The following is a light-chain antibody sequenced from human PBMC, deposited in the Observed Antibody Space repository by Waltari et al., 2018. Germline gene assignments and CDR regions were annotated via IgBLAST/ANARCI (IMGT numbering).Light chain of an antibody. J-gene: IGLJ1*01. CDR2: RNK. CDR3: AAWDDSLSGFYV. CDR1: SSSMGGSY. V-gene: IGLV1-47*01. Sequence: QSVLTQPPSASGTPGQRVAIPCSGSSSSMGGSYVYWYQQLPGTAPKLLIYRNKQRPSGVPDRFSGSKSGTSASLAISGLRSEDEADYYCAAWDDSLSGFYVFGTGTKVTVL.